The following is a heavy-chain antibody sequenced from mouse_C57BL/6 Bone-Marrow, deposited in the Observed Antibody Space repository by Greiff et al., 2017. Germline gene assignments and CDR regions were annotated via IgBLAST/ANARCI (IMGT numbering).Heavy chain of an antibody. CDR1: GFNFKDYY. D-gene: IGHD1-1*01. V-gene: IGHV14-1*01. CDR3: TAFSTTDAMDY. J-gene: IGHJ4*01. CDR2: IDPEDGDT. Sequence: VQLKQSGAELVRPGASVKLSCTASGFNFKDYYMHWVKQRPEQGLEWIGRIDPEDGDTEYAPKFQGKATMTADTSSNTAYLQLSSLTSEDTAVYYCTAFSTTDAMDYWGQGNSVTGSS.